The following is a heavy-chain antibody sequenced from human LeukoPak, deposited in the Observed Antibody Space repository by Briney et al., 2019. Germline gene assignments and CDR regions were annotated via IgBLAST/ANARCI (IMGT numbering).Heavy chain of an antibody. V-gene: IGHV3-23*01. Sequence: GGSLRLSCAASGFSVSSNYMSWVRQAPGKGLEWVSAISGSGGNTYYADSVKGRFTLSRDNSKNTLYLQMNSLRAEDTAVYYCAKDVDSSGYYLSFDYWGQGTLVTVSS. CDR3: AKDVDSSGYYLSFDY. D-gene: IGHD3-22*01. CDR2: ISGSGGNT. J-gene: IGHJ4*02. CDR1: GFSVSSNY.